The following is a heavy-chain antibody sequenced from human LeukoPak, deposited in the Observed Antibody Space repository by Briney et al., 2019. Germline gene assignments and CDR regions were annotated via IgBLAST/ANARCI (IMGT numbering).Heavy chain of an antibody. CDR1: GFTFSSYG. D-gene: IGHD3-22*01. CDR3: AKDPGPSSYDSSGTLDY. CDR2: IRYDGSNK. J-gene: IGHJ4*02. Sequence: PGRSLRLSCAASGFTFSSYGMHWVRQAPGKGLEWVAFIRYDGSNKYYADSVKGRFTISRDNSKNTLYLQMNSLRAEDTAVYYCAKDPGPSSYDSSGTLDYWGQGTLVTVSS. V-gene: IGHV3-30*02.